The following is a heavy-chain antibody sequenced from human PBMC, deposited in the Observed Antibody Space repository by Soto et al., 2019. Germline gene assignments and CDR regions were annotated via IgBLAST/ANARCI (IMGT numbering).Heavy chain of an antibody. CDR2: IYYRGST. CDR1: GGSISGYY. D-gene: IGHD6-13*01. CDR3: ARQQLLPFYYALDV. Sequence: SETLSLTCNVSGGSISGYYWSWIRQPPGRGLEYIGYIYYRGSTNYNPSLESRVTMSVDTSRNQFSLKVNSVTAADTAVYYCARQQLLPFYYALDVWGQGTTVTVSS. J-gene: IGHJ6*02. V-gene: IGHV4-59*01.